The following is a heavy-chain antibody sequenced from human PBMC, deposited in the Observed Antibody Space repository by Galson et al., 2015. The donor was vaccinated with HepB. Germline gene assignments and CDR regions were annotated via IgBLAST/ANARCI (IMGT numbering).Heavy chain of an antibody. D-gene: IGHD3-22*01. CDR3: ARELNYYDSSGYYPTYYFDY. J-gene: IGHJ4*02. V-gene: IGHV1-46*01. Sequence: SVKVSCKASGYTFTSYYMHWVRQAPGQGLEWMGIINPSGGSTSYAQKSQGRVTMTRDTSTSTVYMELSSLRSEDTAVYYCARELNYYDSSGYYPTYYFDYWGQGTLVTVSS. CDR2: INPSGGST. CDR1: GYTFTSYY.